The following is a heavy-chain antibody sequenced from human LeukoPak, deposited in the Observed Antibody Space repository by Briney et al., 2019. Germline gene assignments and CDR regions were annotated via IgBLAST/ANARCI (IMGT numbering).Heavy chain of an antibody. CDR3: AKDYCSGGSCYSDY. J-gene: IGHJ4*02. Sequence: GRSLRLSCAASGFTFSSYGMHWVRQAPGKGLEWVAVIWYDGSNKYYADSVKGRFTTSRDNSKNTLYLQMNSLRAEDTAVYYCAKDYCSGGSCYSDYWGQGTLVTVSS. D-gene: IGHD2-15*01. CDR2: IWYDGSNK. V-gene: IGHV3-33*06. CDR1: GFTFSSYG.